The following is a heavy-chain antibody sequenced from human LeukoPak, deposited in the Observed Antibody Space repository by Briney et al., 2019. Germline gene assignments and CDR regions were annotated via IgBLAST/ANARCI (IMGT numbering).Heavy chain of an antibody. V-gene: IGHV1-8*01. CDR3: ARVGAYCGGDCYLSAFDI. CDR1: GYTFTSYD. D-gene: IGHD2-21*02. Sequence: ASVKVSCKASGYTFTSYDINWVRQATGQGLEWRGWMNPNSGNTGYAQKFQGRVTMTRNTSISTAYMELSSLRSEDTAVYYCARVGAYCGGDCYLSAFDIWGQGTMVTVSS. J-gene: IGHJ3*02. CDR2: MNPNSGNT.